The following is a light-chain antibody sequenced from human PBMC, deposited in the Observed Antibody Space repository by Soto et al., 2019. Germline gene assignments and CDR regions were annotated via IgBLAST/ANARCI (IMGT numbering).Light chain of an antibody. J-gene: IGLJ1*01. V-gene: IGLV2-8*01. CDR1: SRDVGAYKF. Sequence: QPVLTQPPSASGSPGQSVTISCTGTSRDVGAYKFVSWYQQHPGKAPKLLIYDVSKRPTGVPDRFSGSKSGNTASLTVSGLQADDEADYYCSSYAGNNNYVFGSATKLTVL. CDR2: DVS. CDR3: SSYAGNNNYV.